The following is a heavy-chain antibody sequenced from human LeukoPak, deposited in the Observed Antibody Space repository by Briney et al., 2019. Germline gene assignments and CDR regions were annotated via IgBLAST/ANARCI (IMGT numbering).Heavy chain of an antibody. CDR2: INPNSGGA. J-gene: IGHJ5*02. CDR3: AKGRVVAGTKSLTYHWFDP. CDR1: GYTFTGYY. Sequence: GSSVKVSCKASGYTFTGYYIHWGRQAPGQGLEWMGWINPNSGGAKYAQKFQGRISMTRDTSISAAYMGLSRLTSDDTAVYYCAKGRVVAGTKSLTYHWFDPWGQGTLVTVSS. V-gene: IGHV1-2*02. D-gene: IGHD6-19*01.